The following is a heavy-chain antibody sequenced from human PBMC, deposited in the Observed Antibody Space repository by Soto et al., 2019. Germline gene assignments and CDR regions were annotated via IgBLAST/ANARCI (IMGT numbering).Heavy chain of an antibody. CDR3: AAGGLYYYYYGMDV. D-gene: IGHD3-16*01. Sequence: GGSLRLSCAASGFTVSSNYMSWVRQAPGKGLEWVSVIYSGGSTYYADSVKGRFTISRDNSKNTLYLQMNSLRAEDTAVYYCAAGGLYYYYYGMDVWGQGTTVTVSS. CDR1: GFTVSSNY. CDR2: IYSGGST. V-gene: IGHV3-66*01. J-gene: IGHJ6*02.